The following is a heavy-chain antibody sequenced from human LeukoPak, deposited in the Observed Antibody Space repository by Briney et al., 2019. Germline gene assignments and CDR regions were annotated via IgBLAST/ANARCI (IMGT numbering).Heavy chain of an antibody. CDR2: IYYSGST. CDR3: ARGPTVLYYYHGMDV. CDR1: GGSISSGGYY. V-gene: IGHV4-31*03. Sequence: SETLSLTCTVSGGSISSGGYYWSWIRQHPGKGLEWIGYIYYSGSTYYNPSLKSRVTMSVDTSRNQFSLKLSSVTAADTAVYYCARGPTVLYYYHGMDVWGQGTTVTVSS. J-gene: IGHJ6*02. D-gene: IGHD4/OR15-4a*01.